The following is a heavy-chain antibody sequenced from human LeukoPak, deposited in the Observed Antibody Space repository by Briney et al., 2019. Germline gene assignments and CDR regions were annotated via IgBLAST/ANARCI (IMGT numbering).Heavy chain of an antibody. J-gene: IGHJ4*02. CDR1: GFTFSSYG. CDR2: ISGSGGST. V-gene: IGHV3-23*01. D-gene: IGHD5-12*01. Sequence: PGGSLRLSCAASGFTFSSYGMSWVRQAPGKGLEWVSAISGSGGSTYYADSVKGRFTISRDNSKNTLYLQMNSLRAEDTAVYYCAKDPATIIATFVDYWGQGTLVTVSS. CDR3: AKDPATIIATFVDY.